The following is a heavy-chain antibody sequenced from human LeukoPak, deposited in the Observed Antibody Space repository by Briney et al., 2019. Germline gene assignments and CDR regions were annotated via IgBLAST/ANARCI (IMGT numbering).Heavy chain of an antibody. CDR2: IYYSGST. Sequence: SQTLSLTCTASGGSISSGGYYWSWIRQHPGKGLEWIGYIYYSGSTYYNPSLKSRVTISVDTSKNQFSLKLSSVTAADTAVYYCARDPGDYDILTGYFDYYGMDVWGQGTTVTVSS. CDR3: ARDPGDYDILTGYFDYYGMDV. D-gene: IGHD3-9*01. V-gene: IGHV4-31*03. CDR1: GGSISSGGYY. J-gene: IGHJ6*02.